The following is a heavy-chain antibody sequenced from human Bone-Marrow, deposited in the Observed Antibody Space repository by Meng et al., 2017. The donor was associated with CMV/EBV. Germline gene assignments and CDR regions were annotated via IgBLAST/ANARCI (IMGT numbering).Heavy chain of an antibody. CDR2: ISTYNANT. V-gene: IGHV1-18*01. CDR3: ARDVNYYDSSGPSVDFDY. D-gene: IGHD3-22*01. Sequence: ASMKVSCKASGYTFTSYGIAWVRQAPGQGLEWMGWISTYNANTNYAQKFQGRVTMTTDTSTTTAYMELRSLRSDDTAVYYCARDVNYYDSSGPSVDFDYWGQGTLVTVSS. CDR1: GYTFTSYG. J-gene: IGHJ4*02.